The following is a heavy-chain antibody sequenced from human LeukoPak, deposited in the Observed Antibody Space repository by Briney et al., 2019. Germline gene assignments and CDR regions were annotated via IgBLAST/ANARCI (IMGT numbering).Heavy chain of an antibody. CDR1: GYTFTSYY. J-gene: IGHJ4*02. D-gene: IGHD5-18*01. Sequence: ASVKVSCKASGYTFTSYYMHWVRQAPGQGLEWMGIINPSGGSTSYAQKFQGRVTMTRDMSTSTVYMELSSLRSEDTAVYYCASLDTAIPIDYWGQGTLVTASS. CDR3: ASLDTAIPIDY. V-gene: IGHV1-46*01. CDR2: INPSGGST.